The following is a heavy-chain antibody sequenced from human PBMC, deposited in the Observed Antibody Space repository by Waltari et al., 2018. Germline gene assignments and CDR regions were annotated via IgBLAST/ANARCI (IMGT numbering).Heavy chain of an antibody. Sequence: VQLVEAGGGGVQPGMSLRLSCAASGFPFRHYALNWLRQAPGKGLEGVAVISSNGRTIFYADSIKGRFSISRENSKNTLYLQMNSLRPEDAAVYFCAREGYTSGTLGDFDHWGQGTLVTVSS. CDR3: AREGYTSGTLGDFDH. V-gene: IGHV3-30*01. J-gene: IGHJ4*02. CDR1: GFPFRHYA. CDR2: ISSNGRTI. D-gene: IGHD3-10*01.